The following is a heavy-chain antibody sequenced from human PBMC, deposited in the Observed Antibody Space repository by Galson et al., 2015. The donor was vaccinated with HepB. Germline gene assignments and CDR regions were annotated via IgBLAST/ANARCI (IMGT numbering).Heavy chain of an antibody. Sequence: SLRLACAASGFTFSTFAMYWVRRAPGKGLEWVAVISYDGSNKYHADSVKGRFTISRDNSKNTLYLQVNSLRHEDTAVYYCARPLEEWLPVGMEVWGQGTTVTVSS. CDR2: ISYDGSNK. D-gene: IGHD6-19*01. V-gene: IGHV3-30*04. J-gene: IGHJ6*02. CDR3: ARPLEEWLPVGMEV. CDR1: GFTFSTFA.